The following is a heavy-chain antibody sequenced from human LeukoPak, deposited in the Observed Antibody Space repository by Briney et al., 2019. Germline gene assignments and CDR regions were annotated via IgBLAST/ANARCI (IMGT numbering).Heavy chain of an antibody. CDR3: AREGGYGQHINY. CDR2: IYHSGST. V-gene: IGHV4-38-2*02. J-gene: IGHJ4*02. CDR1: GYSISSGYY. Sequence: PSETLSLTCTVSGYSISSGYYWGWIRQPPGKGLEWIGSIYHSGSTYYNPSLKSRVTISVDTTKNQFSLKLSSVTAADTAVYYCAREGGYGQHINYWGQGTLVTVSS. D-gene: IGHD5-18*01.